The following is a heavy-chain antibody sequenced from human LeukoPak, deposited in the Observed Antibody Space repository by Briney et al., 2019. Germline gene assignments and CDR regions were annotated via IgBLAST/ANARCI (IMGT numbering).Heavy chain of an antibody. CDR1: GFTFSSYA. Sequence: GGSLRLSCAASGFTFSSYAMSWVRQAPGKGLEWVSAISGSGGYTYYADSVKGRFTISRDNSKNTLYLQMNSLRAEDTAVYYCARDPGYCSGGSCYRYFDYWGQGTLVTVSS. D-gene: IGHD2-15*01. V-gene: IGHV3-23*01. CDR2: ISGSGGYT. CDR3: ARDPGYCSGGSCYRYFDY. J-gene: IGHJ4*02.